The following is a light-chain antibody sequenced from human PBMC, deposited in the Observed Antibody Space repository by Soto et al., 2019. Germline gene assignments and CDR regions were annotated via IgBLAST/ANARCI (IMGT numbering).Light chain of an antibody. J-gene: IGKJ2*01. Sequence: EIEMTQSPATLSLSPGERATLSCRASQSVSSNYLAWYQQKPGQAPRLLIYGASSRATGIPDRFSGSGSGTDFTLTISRLEPEDFADYFCQQYDSSPYTFGQGTKVEIK. CDR3: QQYDSSPYT. CDR1: QSVSSNY. V-gene: IGKV3-20*01. CDR2: GAS.